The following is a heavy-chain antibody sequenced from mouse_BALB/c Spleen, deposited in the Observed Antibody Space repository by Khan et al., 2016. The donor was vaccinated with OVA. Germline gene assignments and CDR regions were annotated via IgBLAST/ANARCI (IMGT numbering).Heavy chain of an antibody. V-gene: IGHV3-2*02. D-gene: IGHD1-2*01. Sequence: EVQLQESGPGLVKPSQSLSLTCTVTGYSITSGYGWNWIRQFPGNKLEWMGYISYSGSTNYNPSLKSPTSITRDTSKNQFFLQLNSVTTEDTATYYCARTARIKYWGQGTTLTVSS. CDR3: ARTARIKY. CDR1: GYSITSGYG. J-gene: IGHJ2*01. CDR2: ISYSGST.